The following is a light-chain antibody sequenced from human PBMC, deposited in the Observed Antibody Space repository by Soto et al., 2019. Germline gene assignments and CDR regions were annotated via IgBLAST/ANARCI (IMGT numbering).Light chain of an antibody. Sequence: EIVLTQSPGTLSLSPGERASLSCRASQSVSSNYLAWYQQKPGQAPRLLIYGASTRAAGIPDRFSGSGSGTDFTLTISRLEPEDLAVYHCRQYGSSPLTFGGGTKVDIK. V-gene: IGKV3-20*01. CDR2: GAS. CDR3: RQYGSSPLT. CDR1: QSVSSNY. J-gene: IGKJ4*01.